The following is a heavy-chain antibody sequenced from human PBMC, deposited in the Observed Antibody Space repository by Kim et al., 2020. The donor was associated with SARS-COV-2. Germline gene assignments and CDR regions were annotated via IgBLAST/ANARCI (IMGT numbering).Heavy chain of an antibody. CDR3: ARGLNYASRVPEY. CDR1: GFTLSSYS. CDR2: ISGSSSI. D-gene: IGHD2-8*01. J-gene: IGHJ4*02. V-gene: IGHV3-48*02. Sequence: GGSLRLSCAASGFTLSSYSMNWVRQAPGKGLEWVSYISGSSSIYYADSVKGRFTISRDNAKNSLYLQMNSLRDEDTAVYYCARGLNYASRVPEYWGQGTLGTVSS.